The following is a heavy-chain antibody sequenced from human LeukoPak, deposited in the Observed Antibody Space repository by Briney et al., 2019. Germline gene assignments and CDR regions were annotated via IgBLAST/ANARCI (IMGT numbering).Heavy chain of an antibody. CDR3: AMLISGY. D-gene: IGHD3-16*01. CDR1: GFTFSSYW. CDR2: IKGDESAR. V-gene: IGHV3-7*01. J-gene: IGHJ4*02. Sequence: GGSLRLSCAASGFTFSSYWMAWVRQAPGKGLEWVANIKGDESARHQADSVKGRFTISRDNTRNSLYLQMTNLRGDDTAVYYCAMLISGYWGQGTLVTVSS.